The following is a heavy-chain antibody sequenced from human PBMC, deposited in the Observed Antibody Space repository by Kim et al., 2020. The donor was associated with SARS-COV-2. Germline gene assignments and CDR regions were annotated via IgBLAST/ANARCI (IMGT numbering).Heavy chain of an antibody. J-gene: IGHJ2*01. CDR3: TSLLYGDYSPQHYWYFDL. CDR2: IRSKANSYAT. D-gene: IGHD4-17*01. Sequence: GGSLRLSCAASGFTFSGSAMHWVRQASGKGLEWVGRIRSKANSYATAYAASVKGRFTISRDDSKNTAYLQMNSLKTEDTAVYYCTSLLYGDYSPQHYWYFDLWGRGTLVTVSS. V-gene: IGHV3-73*01. CDR1: GFTFSGSA.